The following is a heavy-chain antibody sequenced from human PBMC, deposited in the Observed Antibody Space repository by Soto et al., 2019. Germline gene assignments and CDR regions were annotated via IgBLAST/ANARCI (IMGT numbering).Heavy chain of an antibody. Sequence: GGSLRLSCAASGFTFSSYAMSWVRQAPGKGLEWVSAISGSGGSTYYADSVKGRFTISRDNSKNTLYLQMNSLRAEDTAVYYCAEAQVYYGSGSTYYFDDWGQGTLVTVSS. CDR1: GFTFSSYA. CDR2: ISGSGGST. CDR3: AEAQVYYGSGSTYYFDD. J-gene: IGHJ4*02. D-gene: IGHD3-10*01. V-gene: IGHV3-23*01.